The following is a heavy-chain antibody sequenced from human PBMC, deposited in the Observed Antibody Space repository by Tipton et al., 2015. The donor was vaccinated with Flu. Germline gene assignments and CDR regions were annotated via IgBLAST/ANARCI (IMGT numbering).Heavy chain of an antibody. CDR2: INHSGST. J-gene: IGHJ5*02. D-gene: IGHD3-9*01. V-gene: IGHV4-34*01. CDR1: GGSFSGYY. Sequence: TLSLTCAVYGGSFSGYYWSWIRQPPGKGLEWIGEINHSGSTNYNPSLKSRVTISVDTSKNQFSLKLSSVTAADTAVYYCARARTDILTGANWFDPWGQGTLVTVSS. CDR3: ARARTDILTGANWFDP.